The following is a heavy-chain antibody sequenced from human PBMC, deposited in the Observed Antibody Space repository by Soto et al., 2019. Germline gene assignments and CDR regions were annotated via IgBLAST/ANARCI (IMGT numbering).Heavy chain of an antibody. V-gene: IGHV1-46*03. J-gene: IGHJ4*02. CDR1: GYTFTSYY. D-gene: IGHD2-15*01. CDR3: ARDRQDCSGGSCYSYYFDY. CDR2: INPSGGST. Sequence: GASVKVSCKASGYTFTSYYMHWVRQAPGQGLEWMGIINPSGGSTSYAQKFQGRVTMTRDTSTSTVYMELSSLRSEDTAVYYCARDRQDCSGGSCYSYYFDYWGQGTLVTVSS.